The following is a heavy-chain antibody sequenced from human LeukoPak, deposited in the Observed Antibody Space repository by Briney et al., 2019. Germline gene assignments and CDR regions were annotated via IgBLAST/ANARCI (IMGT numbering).Heavy chain of an antibody. V-gene: IGHV3-30*02. CDR3: AKDHVVVVVAAFDDAFDI. D-gene: IGHD2-15*01. J-gene: IGHJ3*02. Sequence: PGGSLRLSCAASGFTFSSYGMHWVRQAPGKGLEWVAFIRYDGSNKYYADSVKGRFTISRDNSKNTLYLQMNSLRAEDTAVYYCAKDHVVVVVAAFDDAFDIWGQGTMVTVSS. CDR2: IRYDGSNK. CDR1: GFTFSSYG.